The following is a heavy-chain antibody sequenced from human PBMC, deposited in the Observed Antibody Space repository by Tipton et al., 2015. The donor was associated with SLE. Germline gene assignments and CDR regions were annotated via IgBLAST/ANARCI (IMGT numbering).Heavy chain of an antibody. J-gene: IGHJ6*03. CDR3: ARDLRCGGYYYYYYMDV. Sequence: LRLSCTVSGGSISSYYWSWIRQPPGKGLEWIGYIYYSGSTNYNPSLKSRVTISVDTSKNQFSLKLSSVTAADTAVYYCARDLRCGGYYYYYYMDVWGKGTTVTVSS. CDR1: GGSISSYY. V-gene: IGHV4-59*01. D-gene: IGHD5-24*01. CDR2: IYYSGST.